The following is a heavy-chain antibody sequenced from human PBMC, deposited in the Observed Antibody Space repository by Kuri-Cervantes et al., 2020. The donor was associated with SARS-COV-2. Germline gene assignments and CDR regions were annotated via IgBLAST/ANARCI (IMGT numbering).Heavy chain of an antibody. D-gene: IGHD5-18*01. CDR2: IRYDGSNK. CDR1: GFTFSSYG. Sequence: GGSLRLSCAASGFTFSSYGMHWVRQAPGKGLEWVAFIRYDGSNKYYADSVKGRFTISRDNSKNTLYLQMNSLRAEDTAVYYCARKRGYSYGDFDYWGQGNLVTVSS. J-gene: IGHJ4*02. V-gene: IGHV3-30*02. CDR3: ARKRGYSYGDFDY.